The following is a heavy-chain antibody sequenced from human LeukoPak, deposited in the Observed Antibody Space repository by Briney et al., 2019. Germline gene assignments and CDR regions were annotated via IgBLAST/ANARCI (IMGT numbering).Heavy chain of an antibody. V-gene: IGHV3-21*04. D-gene: IGHD3-16*02. J-gene: IGHJ4*02. CDR2: ISSSGSFI. CDR1: GFTFSSYW. Sequence: GGSLRLSCAASGFTFSSYWMSWVRQAPGKGLEWVSCISSSGSFIYYADSVKGRFTISRDNAKNSLYLQMNSLRAEDTAVYYCAKVKRIMITFGGVIDYWGQGTLVTVSS. CDR3: AKVKRIMITFGGVIDY.